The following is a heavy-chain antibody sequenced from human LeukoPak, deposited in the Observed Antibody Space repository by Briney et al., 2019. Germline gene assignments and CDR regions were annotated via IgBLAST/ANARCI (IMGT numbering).Heavy chain of an antibody. V-gene: IGHV1-69*05. CDR1: GGTFSSYA. Sequence: ASVKVSCKASGGTFSSYAISWVRQAPGQGLEWMGGIIPIFGTANYAQKFQGRVTITTDESTSTAYMELSSLRSEDTAVYYCASVKGTAMLPIDYWGQGTLVTVSS. CDR2: IIPIFGTA. J-gene: IGHJ4*02. CDR3: ASVKGTAMLPIDY. D-gene: IGHD5-18*01.